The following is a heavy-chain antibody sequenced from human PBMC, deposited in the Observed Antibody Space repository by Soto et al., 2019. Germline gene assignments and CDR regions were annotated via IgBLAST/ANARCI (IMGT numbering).Heavy chain of an antibody. CDR1: GYTFTSYG. V-gene: IGHV1-18*01. Sequence: ASVKVSCKASGYTFTSYGISWVRQAPGQGPEWMGWISAYNGNTNYAQKLQGRVTMTTDTSTSTAYMELRSLRSDDTAVYYCARDILEGVPAAISWFDPWGQGTLVTVSS. CDR2: ISAYNGNT. D-gene: IGHD2-2*01. J-gene: IGHJ5*02. CDR3: ARDILEGVPAAISWFDP.